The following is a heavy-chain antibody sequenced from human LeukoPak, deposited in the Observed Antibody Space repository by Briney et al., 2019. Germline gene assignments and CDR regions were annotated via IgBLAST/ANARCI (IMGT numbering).Heavy chain of an antibody. V-gene: IGHV3-30*18. CDR2: MSYDGGHK. D-gene: IGHD2-15*01. CDR3: AKGQLVDYGMDG. Sequence: GRSLRLSCAASGFTFSSYAMHWVRQAPGKGLEWVAVMSYDGGHKYYADSVKGRFTISRDNSKNTLYLQMNSLRAEDTAVYYCAKGQLVDYGMDGWGQGTTVSVSS. CDR1: GFTFSSYA. J-gene: IGHJ6*02.